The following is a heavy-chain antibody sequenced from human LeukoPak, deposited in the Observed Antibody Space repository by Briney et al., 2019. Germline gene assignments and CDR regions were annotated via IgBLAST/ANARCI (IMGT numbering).Heavy chain of an antibody. CDR2: ITSSGRNI. Sequence: GGSLRLSCAASGFTFSRYEMNWVRQATGKGLEWGSYITSSGRNIYYAHSVKGRFTISRDNAKNSLFLQMNSLRAEDTAVYYCARVPYYGSGYYFDYWVQGTPVTVSS. CDR3: ARVPYYGSGYYFDY. V-gene: IGHV3-48*03. D-gene: IGHD3-10*01. J-gene: IGHJ4*02. CDR1: GFTFSRYE.